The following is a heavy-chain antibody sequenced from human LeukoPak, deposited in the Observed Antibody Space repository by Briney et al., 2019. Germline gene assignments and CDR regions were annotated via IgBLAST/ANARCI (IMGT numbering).Heavy chain of an antibody. D-gene: IGHD6-19*01. CDR2: IYSGGST. V-gene: IGHV3-53*01. CDR1: GFTVSSNY. J-gene: IGHJ4*02. Sequence: GGSLRLSCAASGFTVSSNYMSWVRQAPGKGLEWVSVIYSGGSTYYADSVKGRFTISRDNSKNTLYLQMNSLRAEDTAVYYCARDRTVAGFHLEAYWGQGTLVTVSA. CDR3: ARDRTVAGFHLEAY.